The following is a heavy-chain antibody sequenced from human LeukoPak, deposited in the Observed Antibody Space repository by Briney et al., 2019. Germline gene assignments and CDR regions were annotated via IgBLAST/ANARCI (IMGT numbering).Heavy chain of an antibody. J-gene: IGHJ4*02. D-gene: IGHD3-22*01. Sequence: PGGSLRPSCAASGFTFSSYAMSWVRQAPGKGLEWVSAISGSGGSTYYADSVKGRFTISRDNSKNTLYLQMNSLRAEDTAVYYCAKDLEYYDSSGYFDYWGQGTLVTVSS. CDR3: AKDLEYYDSSGYFDY. V-gene: IGHV3-23*01. CDR2: ISGSGGST. CDR1: GFTFSSYA.